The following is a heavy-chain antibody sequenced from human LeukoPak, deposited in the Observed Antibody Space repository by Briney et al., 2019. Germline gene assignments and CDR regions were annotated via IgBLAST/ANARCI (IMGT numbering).Heavy chain of an antibody. D-gene: IGHD5-24*01. CDR2: IYYSGNT. V-gene: IGHV4-39*07. Sequence: SSETLSLTCTVSGGSISSSSYYWGWIRQPPGKGLEWIRSIYYSGNTYYNPSLKSRVTISVDTSKNQFSLKLSSVTAADTAVYYCARDPYLTMATITRDAFDIWGQGTMVTVSS. CDR1: GGSISSSSYY. J-gene: IGHJ3*02. CDR3: ARDPYLTMATITRDAFDI.